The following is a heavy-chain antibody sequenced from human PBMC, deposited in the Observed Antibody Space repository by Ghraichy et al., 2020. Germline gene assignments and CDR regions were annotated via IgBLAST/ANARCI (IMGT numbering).Heavy chain of an antibody. CDR1: GGSISSSNYY. D-gene: IGHD3-9*01. CDR2: IYYSGST. Sequence: SQTLSLTCTVSGGSISSSNYYWGWIRQPPGKGLEGIGSIYYSGSTYYSPSLKHRVTISVDTSKNQFSLRLSSVTTADTAVYYCTKTYYDILTTSFDPWGQGTLVIVSS. J-gene: IGHJ5*02. CDR3: TKTYYDILTTSFDP. V-gene: IGHV4-39*01.